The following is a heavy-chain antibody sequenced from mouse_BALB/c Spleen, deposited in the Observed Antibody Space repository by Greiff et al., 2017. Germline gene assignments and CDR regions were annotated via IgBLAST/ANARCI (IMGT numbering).Heavy chain of an antibody. V-gene: IGHV1-14*01. Sequence: EVQLQQSGPELVKPGASVKMSCKASGYTFTSYVMHWVKQKPGQGLEWIGYINPYNDGTKYNEKFKGKATLTSDKSSSTAYMERSSLTSEDSAVYYCARGGITTVYYYAMDYWGQGTSVTVSS. D-gene: IGHD1-1*01. CDR2: INPYNDGT. CDR3: ARGGITTVYYYAMDY. J-gene: IGHJ4*01. CDR1: GYTFTSYV.